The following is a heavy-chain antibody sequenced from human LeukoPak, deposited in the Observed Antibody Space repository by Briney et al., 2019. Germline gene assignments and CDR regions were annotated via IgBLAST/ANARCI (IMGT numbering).Heavy chain of an antibody. D-gene: IGHD2-8*01. J-gene: IGHJ6*03. CDR1: GFTFSSYA. CDR2: ISGSGGST. V-gene: IGHV3-23*01. Sequence: GGSLRLSCAASGFTFSSYAMSWVRQAPGKGLEWVSAISGSGGSTYYTDSVKGRFTISRDNSKNTLYLQMNSLRSEDTAVYYCARRGTKYYYYMDVWGKGTTVTVSS. CDR3: ARRGTKYYYYMDV.